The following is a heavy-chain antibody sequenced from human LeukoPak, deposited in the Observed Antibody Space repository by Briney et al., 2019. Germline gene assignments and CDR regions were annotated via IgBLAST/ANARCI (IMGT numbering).Heavy chain of an antibody. V-gene: IGHV3-15*01. CDR3: TTPQRPYSSSSYYYMDV. CDR1: GFTFSNAW. CDR2: IKSKTDGGTT. D-gene: IGHD6-6*01. Sequence: GSLRLSCAASGFTFSNAWMSWVRQAPGKGLEWVGRIKSKTDGGTTDYTAPVKGRFTISRDDSKNTLYLQMNSLKTEDTAVYYCTTPQRPYSSSSYYYMDVWGKGTTVTVSS. J-gene: IGHJ6*03.